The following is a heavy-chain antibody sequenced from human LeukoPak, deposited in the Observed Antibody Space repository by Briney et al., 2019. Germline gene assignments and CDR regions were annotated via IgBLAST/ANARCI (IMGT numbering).Heavy chain of an antibody. CDR3: ARDRSSGSFEDAFDI. Sequence: ASVKVSCKASGYTFTSYGISWVRQAPGQGLEWMGRISAYNGNTNYAQKLQGRVTMTTDTSTSTAYMELRSLRSDDTAVYYCARDRSSGSFEDAFDIWGQGTMVTVSS. D-gene: IGHD1-26*01. CDR1: GYTFTSYG. CDR2: ISAYNGNT. V-gene: IGHV1-18*01. J-gene: IGHJ3*02.